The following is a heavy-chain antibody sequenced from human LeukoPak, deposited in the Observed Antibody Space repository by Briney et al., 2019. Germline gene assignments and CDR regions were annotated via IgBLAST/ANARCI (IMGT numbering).Heavy chain of an antibody. D-gene: IGHD1-1*01. Sequence: PSETLSLTCAVYGGSFSGYYWSWIRQPPGKGLEWIGEINHSGSTNYNPSLKSRVTISVDTSKNQFSLKLSSVTAADTAVYYCARWKHTNRFFDPWGQGTLVTVSS. CDR3: ARWKHTNRFFDP. J-gene: IGHJ5*02. V-gene: IGHV4-34*01. CDR2: INHSGST. CDR1: GGSFSGYY.